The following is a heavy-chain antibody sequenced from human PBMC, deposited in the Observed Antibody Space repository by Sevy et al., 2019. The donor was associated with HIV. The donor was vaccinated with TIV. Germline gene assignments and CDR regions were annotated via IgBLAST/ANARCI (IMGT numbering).Heavy chain of an antibody. J-gene: IGHJ6*02. CDR3: AKGTIAAAGTYYYGMDV. D-gene: IGHD6-13*01. CDR2: ISYDGSNK. V-gene: IGHV3-30*18. Sequence: GGSLRLSCAASGFTFSSYGMHWVRQAPGKGLEWVAVISYDGSNKYYADSVKDRFTISRDNSKNTLYLQMNSLRAEDTAVYYCAKGTIAAAGTYYYGMDVWGQGTTVTVSS. CDR1: GFTFSSYG.